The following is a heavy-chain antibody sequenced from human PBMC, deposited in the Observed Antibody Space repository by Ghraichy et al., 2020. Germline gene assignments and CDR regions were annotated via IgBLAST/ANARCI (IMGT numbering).Heavy chain of an antibody. CDR2: IKSDGSNA. CDR3: AREYCSGGRCFFGTGGSHFEY. CDR1: GFTLSNYW. J-gene: IGHJ4*01. D-gene: IGHD2-15*01. Sequence: GGSLRLSCAASGFTLSNYWMHWLRQAPGKGLVWVSSIKSDGSNAIYADSVKGRFTISRDNAKNTLYLQMNSLRAEDTAVYYCAREYCSGGRCFFGTGGSHFEYWGHGARVTVSS. V-gene: IGHV3-74*01.